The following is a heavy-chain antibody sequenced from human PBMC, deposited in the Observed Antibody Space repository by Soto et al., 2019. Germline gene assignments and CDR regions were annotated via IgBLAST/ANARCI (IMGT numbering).Heavy chain of an antibody. CDR2: INPGGDVI. CDR1: GFSLRDYY. Sequence: HVRLVESGGGLVKPEGSLTLSCAASGFSLRDYYMTWIRQAPGKGLELLSYINPGGDVIKYVDSVKGRFTISRDNAKNSLYLHMNNLRAEDTAVYYCTSDPRITDFWGQGTLVTVSS. CDR3: TSDPRITDF. J-gene: IGHJ4*02. D-gene: IGHD3-16*01. V-gene: IGHV3-11*01.